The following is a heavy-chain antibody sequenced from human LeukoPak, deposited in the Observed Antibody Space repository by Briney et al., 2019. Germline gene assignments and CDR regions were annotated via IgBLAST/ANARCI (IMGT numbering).Heavy chain of an antibody. V-gene: IGHV4-59*01. CDR2: IHYSGST. CDR3: ARGAGWYEY. J-gene: IGHJ4*02. Sequence: SETLSLTCTVSGGSINIYYWSWLRQPPGKGLEWIGYIHYSGSTNYNFSLKSRVTISVDTSKSQFSLKLSSVTAADTAVYYCARGAGWYEYWGQGTLVTVSS. D-gene: IGHD6-19*01. CDR1: GGSINIYY.